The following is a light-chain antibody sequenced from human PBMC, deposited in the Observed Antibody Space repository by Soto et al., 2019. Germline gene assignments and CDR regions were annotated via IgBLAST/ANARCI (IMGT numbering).Light chain of an antibody. CDR2: GAS. CDR1: QSVRSN. J-gene: IGKJ1*01. Sequence: EIVMTQSPATLSVSPGERATLSCRASQSVRSNLAWYQQKPGQAPSLLIYGASTRATGIPARFSGSGSGTEFTLTISSLQSEDFAVYYCQQYDNRPPWTFGQGTKVEIK. CDR3: QQYDNRPPWT. V-gene: IGKV3-15*01.